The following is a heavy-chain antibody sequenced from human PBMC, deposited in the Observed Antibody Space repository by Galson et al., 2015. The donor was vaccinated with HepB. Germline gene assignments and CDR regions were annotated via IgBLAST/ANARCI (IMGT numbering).Heavy chain of an antibody. D-gene: IGHD3-10*01. CDR2: IKSKTDGGTT. CDR3: TTGGLWFGEIRYFDL. CDR1: GFTFSNAW. V-gene: IGHV3-15*01. Sequence: SLRLSCAASGFTFSNAWMSRVRQAPGKGLEWVGRIKSKTDGGTTDYAAPVKGRFTISRDDSKNTLYLQMNSLKTEETTVYYCTTGGLWFGEIRYFDLWGRGTLVTVSS. J-gene: IGHJ2*01.